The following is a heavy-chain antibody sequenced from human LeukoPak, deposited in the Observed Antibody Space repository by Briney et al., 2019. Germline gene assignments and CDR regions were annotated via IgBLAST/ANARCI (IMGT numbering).Heavy chain of an antibody. CDR3: ACTYY. Sequence: PGGSLRLSCAASGFTFSDYYMSWIRQAPGKGLEWISYISSNGNTIYADSVKGRFTISRDNAKNSVFLQMNSLRAEDTAFYYCACTYYWGQGTLVTVSS. J-gene: IGHJ4*02. CDR2: ISSNGNTI. V-gene: IGHV3-11*01. D-gene: IGHD1-1*01. CDR1: GFTFSDYY.